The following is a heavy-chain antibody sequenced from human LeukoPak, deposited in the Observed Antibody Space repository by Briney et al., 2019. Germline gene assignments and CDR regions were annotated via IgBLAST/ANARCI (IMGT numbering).Heavy chain of an antibody. V-gene: IGHV4-34*01. CDR1: GGSFSGYY. D-gene: IGHD3-22*01. J-gene: IGHJ4*02. CDR3: ARTYSSGYYYDY. CDR2: INHSGST. Sequence: SETLSLTCAVYGGSFSGYYWSWIRQPPGKGLEWIGEINHSGSTNYNPSLKSRVTISVDTSKNQFSLKLSSVTAADTAVYYCARTYSSGYYYDYWGQGTLVTVPS.